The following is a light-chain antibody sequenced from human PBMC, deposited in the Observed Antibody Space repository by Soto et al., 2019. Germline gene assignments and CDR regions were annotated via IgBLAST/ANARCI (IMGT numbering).Light chain of an antibody. CDR2: RSN. CDR1: TSNIGRNT. CDR3: AAWDDSLNGVI. V-gene: IGLV1-44*01. Sequence: QSVLTQAPSASGTPGQRVTISCSGSTSNIGRNTVDWYQHLPGTAPKLLIYRSNQRPSGVPDRFSGSKSGTSASLAISGLQSEDDADYYCAAWDDSLNGVIFGGGTKLTVL. J-gene: IGLJ2*01.